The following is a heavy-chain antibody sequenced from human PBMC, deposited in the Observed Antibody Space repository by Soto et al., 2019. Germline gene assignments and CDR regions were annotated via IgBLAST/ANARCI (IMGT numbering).Heavy chain of an antibody. J-gene: IGHJ6*03. CDR3: ARTRVPAASYYYYYYMDV. CDR2: IFSNDEK. D-gene: IGHD2-2*01. CDR1: GFSLSNARMG. Sequence: QVTLKESGPVLVKPTETLTLTCTVSGFSLSNARMGVSWIRQPPGKALEWLAHIFSNDEKSYSTSLKSRLTISKDTSKSQVVLTMTNMDPVDTATYYCARTRVPAASYYYYYYMDVWGKGTTVTVSS. V-gene: IGHV2-26*01.